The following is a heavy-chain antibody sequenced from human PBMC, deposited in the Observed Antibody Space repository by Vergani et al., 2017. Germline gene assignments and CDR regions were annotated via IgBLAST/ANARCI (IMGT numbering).Heavy chain of an antibody. CDR2: ISGSGGST. V-gene: IGHV3-23*01. D-gene: IGHD6-6*01. CDR3: SKGRIAARPIYFDY. Sequence: EVQLLESGGGLVQPGGSLRLSCAASGFPFSSYAMSWVRQAPGKGLEWVSAISGSGGSTYYADSVKCRCTISRANSKNTLYLQMNSLRAEDTAVYYCSKGRIAARPIYFDYWGQGTLVTVSS. CDR1: GFPFSSYA. J-gene: IGHJ4*02.